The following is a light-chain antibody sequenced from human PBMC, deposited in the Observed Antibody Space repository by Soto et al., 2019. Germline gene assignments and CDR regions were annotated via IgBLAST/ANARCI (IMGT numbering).Light chain of an antibody. CDR2: EVN. V-gene: IGLV2-8*01. Sequence: QSALTQPPSASGSPEQSVTISCTGTSSDVGGYNYVSWYQQHPGKAPKLIIYEVNKRPSGVPARFSGSKSGNTASLTVSGLQAEDEADYYCSSHAGSNHVVFGGGTKVTVL. CDR3: SSHAGSNHVV. CDR1: SSDVGGYNY. J-gene: IGLJ2*01.